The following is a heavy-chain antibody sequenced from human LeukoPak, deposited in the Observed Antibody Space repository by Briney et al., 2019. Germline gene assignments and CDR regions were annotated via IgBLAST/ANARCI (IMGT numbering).Heavy chain of an antibody. CDR1: GFTFSNAW. CDR3: ARDLDYYDSSGFDY. CDR2: ISSSSSYI. V-gene: IGHV3-21*01. D-gene: IGHD3-22*01. Sequence: GGSLRLSCAASGFTFSNAWMNWVRQAPGKGLEWVSSISSSSSYIYYADSVKGRFTISRDNAKNSLYLQMNSLRAEDTAVYYCARDLDYYDSSGFDYWGQGTLVTVSS. J-gene: IGHJ4*02.